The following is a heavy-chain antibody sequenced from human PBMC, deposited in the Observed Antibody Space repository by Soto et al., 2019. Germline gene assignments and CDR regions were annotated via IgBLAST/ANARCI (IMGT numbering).Heavy chain of an antibody. D-gene: IGHD2-15*01. CDR1: GGSISNFY. CDR3: VYSFLGQVLVADAFGDYYYYMDV. CDR2: VYYTGST. J-gene: IGHJ6*03. V-gene: IGHV4-59*08. Sequence: SETLSLTCTVSGGSISNFYWSWIRQPPGKGLEWIGYVYYTGSTSYNPSHKRRVTFSADSSRGQFSMRLNSVTAADTAVDYCVYSFLGQVLVADAFGDYYYYMDVWGKGATVTVSS.